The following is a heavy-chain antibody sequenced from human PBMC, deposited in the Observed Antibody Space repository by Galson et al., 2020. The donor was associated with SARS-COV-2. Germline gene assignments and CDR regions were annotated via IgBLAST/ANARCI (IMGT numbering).Heavy chain of an antibody. CDR3: AAEETPTTVTTSY. D-gene: IGHD4-17*01. Sequence: SETLSLTCAVYGGSFSGYYWSWIRQPPGKGLEWIGEINHSGSTNYNPSLKSRVTISVDTSKNQFSLKLSSVTAADTAVYYCAAEETPTTVTTSYWGQGTLVTVSS. V-gene: IGHV4-34*01. J-gene: IGHJ4*02. CDR2: INHSGST. CDR1: GGSFSGYY.